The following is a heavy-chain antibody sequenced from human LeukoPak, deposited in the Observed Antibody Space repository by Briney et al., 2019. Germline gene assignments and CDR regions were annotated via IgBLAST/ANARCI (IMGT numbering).Heavy chain of an antibody. Sequence: GGSLRLSCAASGFTFSSYGMHWVRQAPGKGLEWVAFIRYDGSNKYYADSVKGRFTISRDNSKNTLYLQMNSLRAEDTAVYYCAKTMVRGTHYFDYWGQGTLVTVSS. CDR1: GFTFSSYG. CDR2: IRYDGSNK. V-gene: IGHV3-30*02. J-gene: IGHJ4*02. CDR3: AKTMVRGTHYFDY. D-gene: IGHD3-10*01.